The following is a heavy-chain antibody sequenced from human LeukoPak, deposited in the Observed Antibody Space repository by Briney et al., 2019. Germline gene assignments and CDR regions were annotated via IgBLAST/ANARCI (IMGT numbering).Heavy chain of an antibody. Sequence: GASVKVSCKASGYTFTSYAMHWVRQAPGQRLEWMGWINAGNGNTKYSQKSQGRVTITRDTSASTAYMELSSLRSEDTAVYYCARVSAAIGVSWDYWGQGTLVTVSS. D-gene: IGHD2-2*01. CDR3: ARVSAAIGVSWDY. CDR2: INAGNGNT. J-gene: IGHJ4*02. CDR1: GYTFTSYA. V-gene: IGHV1-3*01.